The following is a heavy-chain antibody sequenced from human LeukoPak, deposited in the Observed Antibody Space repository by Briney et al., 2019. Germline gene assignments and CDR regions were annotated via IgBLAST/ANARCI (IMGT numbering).Heavy chain of an antibody. CDR3: ARVDSSSFWYYYGMDV. CDR2: IYYSGST. V-gene: IGHV4-59*12. J-gene: IGHJ6*02. D-gene: IGHD3-3*01. Sequence: SETLSLTCTVSGGSISSYYWSWIRQPPGKGLEWIGYIYYSGSTNYNPSLKSRVTISVDTSKNQFSLKVISVTAADTAVYYCARVDSSSFWYYYGMDVWGQGTTVTVSS. CDR1: GGSISSYY.